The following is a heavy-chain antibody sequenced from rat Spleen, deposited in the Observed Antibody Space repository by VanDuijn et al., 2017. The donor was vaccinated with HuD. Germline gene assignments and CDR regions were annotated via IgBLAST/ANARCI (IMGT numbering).Heavy chain of an antibody. D-gene: IGHD4-2*01. Sequence: EVQLVESGGGLVQPGRSLKLSCAAAGFTFSNYGMAWVRQAPTKGLEWVATISYDGSSTYYRDSVKGRSTISRDNAKSTLYLQMSSLRSEDTATYYCARETSYYFDYWGQGVMVTVSS. V-gene: IGHV5-29*01. CDR3: ARETSYYFDY. CDR2: ISYDGSST. J-gene: IGHJ2*01. CDR1: GFTFSNYG.